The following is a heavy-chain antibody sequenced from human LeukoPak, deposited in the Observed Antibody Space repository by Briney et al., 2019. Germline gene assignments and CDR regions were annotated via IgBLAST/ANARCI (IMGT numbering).Heavy chain of an antibody. Sequence: SETLSLTCTVSGGSISSGSYYWSWIRQPAGKGLEWIGRIYTSGSTNYNPSLKSRVTISVDTSKNQFSLKLSSVTAADTAVYYCARDHSGSYYAGNYYYYYMDVWGKGTTVTVSS. J-gene: IGHJ6*03. CDR1: GGSISSGSYY. CDR2: IYTSGST. D-gene: IGHD1-26*01. V-gene: IGHV4-61*02. CDR3: ARDHSGSYYAGNYYYYYMDV.